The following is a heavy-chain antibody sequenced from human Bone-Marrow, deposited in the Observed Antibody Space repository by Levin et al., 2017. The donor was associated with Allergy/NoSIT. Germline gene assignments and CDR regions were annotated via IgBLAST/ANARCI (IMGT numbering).Heavy chain of an antibody. CDR3: TRRWNDFDY. Sequence: GGSLRLSCAASGFTFSIYTMNWVRQAPGKGLEWVSYISSGSDTIYYADSVKGRFTISRDNAKNSLYLQMNSLRAEDTAVYYCTRRWNDFDYWGQGTLVTVSS. CDR1: GFTFSIYT. CDR2: ISSGSDTI. J-gene: IGHJ4*02. V-gene: IGHV3-48*01. D-gene: IGHD1-1*01.